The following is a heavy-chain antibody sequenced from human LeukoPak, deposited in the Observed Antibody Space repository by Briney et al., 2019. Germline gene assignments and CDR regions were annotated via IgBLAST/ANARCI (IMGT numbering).Heavy chain of an antibody. D-gene: IGHD4-17*01. CDR2: ISSRSTTI. CDR1: GFTFSSSW. CDR3: ARGSFYGDYPDY. J-gene: IGHJ4*02. Sequence: PGGSLRLSCAASGFTFSSSWMTWVRQAPGKGLEWVSYISSRSTTIYYADSVKGRFTISRDNAKNSLYLQMNSLRVEDTGVYYCARGSFYGDYPDYWGQGTLVTVSS. V-gene: IGHV3-48*01.